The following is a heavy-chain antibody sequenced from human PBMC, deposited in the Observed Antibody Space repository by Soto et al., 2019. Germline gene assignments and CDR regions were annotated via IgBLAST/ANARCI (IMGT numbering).Heavy chain of an antibody. CDR2: IYYSGST. D-gene: IGHD3-10*01. CDR1: GGSVSSGSYY. CDR3: ARYYGSGSYYNV. V-gene: IGHV4-61*01. Sequence: SETLSLTCTVSGGSVSSGSYYWSWIRQPPGKGLEWIGYIYYSGSTNYNPSLKSRVTISVDTSKNQFSLKLSSVTAADTAVYYCARYYGSGSYYNVWGQGTLVTVSS. J-gene: IGHJ4*02.